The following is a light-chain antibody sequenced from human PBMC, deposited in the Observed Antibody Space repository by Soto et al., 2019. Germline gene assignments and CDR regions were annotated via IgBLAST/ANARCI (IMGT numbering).Light chain of an antibody. CDR1: HSITNW. CDR2: DVS. CDR3: QQYHSYWT. Sequence: DIQMTQSPSTLSASVGDRVTITCRASHSITNWLAWYQQKPGKAPKVLIYDVSTLGSGVPSRFSGSGSGTEFTLTISSLQPDDFATYYCQQYHSYWTFGQGTKVEIK. V-gene: IGKV1-5*01. J-gene: IGKJ1*01.